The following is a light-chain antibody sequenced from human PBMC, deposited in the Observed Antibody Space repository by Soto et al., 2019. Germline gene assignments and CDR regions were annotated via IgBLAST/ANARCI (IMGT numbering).Light chain of an antibody. CDR1: SSDIGDYDY. CDR2: DVT. J-gene: IGLJ2*01. V-gene: IGLV2-14*01. CDR3: CSYTDIALDVV. Sequence: QSVLTQPASVSGSPGQSITISCTGTSSDIGDYDYVSWYQHLPGKAPKLLILDVTHRPSGVSDRFSGSKSGNTASLTISGVRPEDEADYYCCSYTDIALDVVFGGGTKLTVL.